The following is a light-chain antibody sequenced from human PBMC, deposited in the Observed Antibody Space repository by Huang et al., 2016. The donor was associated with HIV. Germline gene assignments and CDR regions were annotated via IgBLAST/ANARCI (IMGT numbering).Light chain of an antibody. CDR2: CAA. V-gene: IGKV4-1*01. Sequence: DIVMTQSPDSLAVSLGERATINCKSSQSVLYSSNNKNYLAWYQQKPGQPPTLLIYCAATRESGFLDRFSGSGSGTDFTLTISSLQAEDVAVYYCQQYYSTPPVTFGPGTKVDIK. CDR3: QQYYSTPPVT. CDR1: QSVLYSSNNKNY. J-gene: IGKJ3*01.